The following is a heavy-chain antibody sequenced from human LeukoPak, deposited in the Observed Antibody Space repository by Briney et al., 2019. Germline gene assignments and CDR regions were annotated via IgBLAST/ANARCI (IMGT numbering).Heavy chain of an antibody. CDR1: GFTFDDYA. CDR2: ISWNSGSI. CDR3: ARRSPLEWLSEQYYFDY. J-gene: IGHJ4*02. Sequence: GRSLRLSRAASGFTFDDYAMHWVRQAPGKGLEWVSGISWNSGSIGYADSVKGRFTISRDNAKNSLSLQMNSLRAEDTAVYYCARRSPLEWLSEQYYFDYWGQGTLVTVSS. V-gene: IGHV3-9*01. D-gene: IGHD3-3*01.